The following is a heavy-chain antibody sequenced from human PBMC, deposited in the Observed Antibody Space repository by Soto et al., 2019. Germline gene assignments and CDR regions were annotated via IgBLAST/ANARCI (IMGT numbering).Heavy chain of an antibody. Sequence: WGSLRLSCAASGFTFSSFGMHRVRQAPGKGLEWVAVIWYDGSNKYYADSVKGRFTISRDNSKNTLYLQMNSLRAEDTAVYYCARDSRYYYDSSGPFDYWGQGTLVTVSS. J-gene: IGHJ4*02. V-gene: IGHV3-33*01. CDR2: IWYDGSNK. CDR3: ARDSRYYYDSSGPFDY. CDR1: GFTFSSFG. D-gene: IGHD3-22*01.